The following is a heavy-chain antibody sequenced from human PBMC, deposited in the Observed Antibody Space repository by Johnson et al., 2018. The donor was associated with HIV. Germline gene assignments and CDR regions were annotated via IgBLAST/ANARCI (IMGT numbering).Heavy chain of an antibody. CDR1: GFTFTNAW. CDR2: IKSETDGGRI. J-gene: IGHJ3*02. V-gene: IGHV3-15*01. Sequence: VLLVESGGGLVKPGGSLRLSCAASGFTFTNAWMSWVRQAPGKGLEWVGRIKSETDGGRIDYAAPVKGRFSISRDDSKNMLYLQMNSLKIEDTAVYFCTADLGYYDSSGDAFDIWGQGTMVTVSS. CDR3: TADLGYYDSSGDAFDI. D-gene: IGHD3-22*01.